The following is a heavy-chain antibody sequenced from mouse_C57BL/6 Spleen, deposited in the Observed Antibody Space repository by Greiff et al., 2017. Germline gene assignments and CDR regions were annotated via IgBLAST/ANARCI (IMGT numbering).Heavy chain of an antibody. Sequence: EVKVVESGEGLLKPGGSLKLSCAASGFTFSSYAMSWVRQTPEKRLEWVAYISSGGDYFYYAATVKGRFTISRDNARNTLYLQMSSLKSEDTAMYYCTRDFYYGSSSWYFDVWGTGTTVTVSS. J-gene: IGHJ1*03. CDR1: GFTFSSYA. D-gene: IGHD1-1*01. CDR2: ISSGGDYF. V-gene: IGHV5-9-1*02. CDR3: TRDFYYGSSSWYFDV.